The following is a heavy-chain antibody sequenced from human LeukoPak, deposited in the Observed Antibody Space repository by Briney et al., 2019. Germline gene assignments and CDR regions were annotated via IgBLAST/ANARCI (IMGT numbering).Heavy chain of an antibody. D-gene: IGHD3-22*01. CDR3: ARDYYYDSSGYYYNPFDY. V-gene: IGHV1-69*05. CDR1: GGTFSSYA. Sequence: SVKVSCKASGGTFSSYAISWVRQAPGQGLEWKGRIIPIFGTANYAQKFQGRVTITTDESTSTAYMELSSLRSEDTAVYYCARDYYYDSSGYYYNPFDYWGQGTLVTVSS. J-gene: IGHJ4*02. CDR2: IIPIFGTA.